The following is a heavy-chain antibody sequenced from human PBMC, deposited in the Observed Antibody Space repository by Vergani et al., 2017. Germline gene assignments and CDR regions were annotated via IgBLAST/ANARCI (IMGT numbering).Heavy chain of an antibody. V-gene: IGHV1-69*04. D-gene: IGHD2-15*01. CDR3: ARVVAATQPFDY. Sequence: QVQLVQSGAEVKKPGSSVKVSCKASGGTFSSYAISWVRQAPGQGLEWMGRIIPILGIANYARKFQGRVTITADKSTSTAYMEMSSLRSEDTAVYYCARVVAATQPFDYWGQGTLVTVSS. CDR2: IIPILGIA. CDR1: GGTFSSYA. J-gene: IGHJ4*02.